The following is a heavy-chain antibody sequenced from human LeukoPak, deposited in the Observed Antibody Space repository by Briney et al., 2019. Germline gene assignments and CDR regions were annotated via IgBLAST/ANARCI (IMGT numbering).Heavy chain of an antibody. CDR2: IYTSGST. CDR1: GGSISSGSYY. V-gene: IGHV4-61*02. J-gene: IGHJ6*03. Sequence: PSETLSLTCTVSGGSISSGSYYWSWIRQPAGKGLEWIGRIYTSGSTNYNPSLKSRVTISVDTSKNQFSLKLSSVTAADTAVYYCAGNLREANYYMDVWGKGTTVTVSS. D-gene: IGHD1-26*01. CDR3: AGNLREANYYMDV.